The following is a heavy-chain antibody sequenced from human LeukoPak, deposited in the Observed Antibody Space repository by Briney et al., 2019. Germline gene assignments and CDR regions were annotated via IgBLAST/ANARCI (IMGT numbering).Heavy chain of an antibody. Sequence: SETLSLTCTVSGGSISSGDYYWSWIRQPPGKGLEWIAYMYYSGSTYYNPSLKSRVTMSADTFKNQLSLKLSSVTAADTAVYYCARPYYYDSRIDPWGQGILVTVSS. D-gene: IGHD3-22*01. V-gene: IGHV4-30-4*01. J-gene: IGHJ5*02. CDR1: GGSISSGDYY. CDR2: MYYSGST. CDR3: ARPYYYDSRIDP.